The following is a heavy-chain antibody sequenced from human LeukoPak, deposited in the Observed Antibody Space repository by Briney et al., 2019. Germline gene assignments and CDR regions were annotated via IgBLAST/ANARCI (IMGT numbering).Heavy chain of an antibody. CDR1: GFTFSSSE. Sequence: GGSLRLSCAASGFTFSSSEMNWVRQAPGKGLEWISYISSSGSTIYYADSVKGRFTISRDNANNLLYLQMSSLRAEDTAVYYCAKGEGGYSYGLPDYWGQGILVTVSS. J-gene: IGHJ4*02. D-gene: IGHD5-18*01. V-gene: IGHV3-48*03. CDR3: AKGEGGYSYGLPDY. CDR2: ISSSGSTI.